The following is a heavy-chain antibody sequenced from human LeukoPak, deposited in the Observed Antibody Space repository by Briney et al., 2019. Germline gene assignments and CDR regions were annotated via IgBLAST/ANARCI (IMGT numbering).Heavy chain of an antibody. CDR3: AKGRSSGKPYYFDY. D-gene: IGHD3-22*01. CDR1: GFTFSSYE. J-gene: IGHJ4*02. Sequence: QPGGSLRLSCAASGFTFSSYEMNWVRQAPGKGLEWVSYISSSGSTIYYADSVKGRFTISRDNSKNTLYLQMNSLRAEDTAVYYCAKGRSSGKPYYFDYWGQGTLVTVSS. CDR2: ISSSGSTI. V-gene: IGHV3-48*03.